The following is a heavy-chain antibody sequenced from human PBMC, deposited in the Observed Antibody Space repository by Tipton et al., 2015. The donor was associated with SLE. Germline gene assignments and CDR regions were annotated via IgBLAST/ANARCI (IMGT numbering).Heavy chain of an antibody. J-gene: IGHJ6*02. D-gene: IGHD3-3*01. CDR2: IYYSGST. CDR3: ARERAYYDFRSGSPDYYYYGMDV. CDR1: GGSISSYY. V-gene: IGHV4-59*01. Sequence: TLSLTCTVSGGSISSYYWSWIRQPPGKGLEWIGYIYYSGSTNYNPSLKSRVTISVDTSKNQFSLKLSSVTAADPAVHYCARERAYYDFRSGSPDYYYYGMDVWGQGPTVTVSS.